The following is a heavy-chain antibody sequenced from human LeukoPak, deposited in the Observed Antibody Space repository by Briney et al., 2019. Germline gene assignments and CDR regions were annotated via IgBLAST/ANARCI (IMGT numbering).Heavy chain of an antibody. V-gene: IGHV5-51*01. CDR2: IYPGDSDT. Sequence: GESLKISCKGSGYSFTSYWIGWVRQMPGKGLEWMGIIYPGDSDTRYSPSFQGQVTISADKSISTAYLQWSSLKASDTAMYYCARQLGAAGTVGWFDPWGQGTLVTVSS. J-gene: IGHJ5*02. CDR1: GYSFTSYW. D-gene: IGHD6-13*01. CDR3: ARQLGAAGTVGWFDP.